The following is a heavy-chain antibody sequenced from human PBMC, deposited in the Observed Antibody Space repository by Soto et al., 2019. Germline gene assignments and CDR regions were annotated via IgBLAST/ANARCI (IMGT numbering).Heavy chain of an antibody. CDR1: GGSISSGGYY. Sequence: SETLSLTCTVSGGSISSGGYYWSWIRQHPGKGLEWIGYIYYSGSTYYNPSLKSRVTISVDASKNQFSLKLSSVTAADTAVYYCARAKKGIAAAENWFDPWGQGTLVTVSS. CDR2: IYYSGST. CDR3: ARAKKGIAAAENWFDP. D-gene: IGHD6-13*01. V-gene: IGHV4-31*03. J-gene: IGHJ5*02.